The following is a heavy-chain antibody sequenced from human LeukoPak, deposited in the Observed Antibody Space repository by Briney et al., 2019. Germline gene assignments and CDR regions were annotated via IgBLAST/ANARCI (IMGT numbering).Heavy chain of an antibody. CDR1: GYSFNSHH. CDR3: ARDSGNYHYDMDV. Sequence: ASVKVSCKQSGYSFNSHHVHWVRQAPGQGLEWMGINFFHDGTTSNTQKFPGRLTMTRDTSTSTVYMELSSLRSEDTAVYYCARDSGNYHYDMDVWGQGTTVIVSS. CDR2: NFFHDGTT. D-gene: IGHD3-10*01. J-gene: IGHJ6*02. V-gene: IGHV1-46*02.